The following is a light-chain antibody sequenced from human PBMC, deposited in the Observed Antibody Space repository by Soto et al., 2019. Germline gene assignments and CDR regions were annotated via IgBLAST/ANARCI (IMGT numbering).Light chain of an antibody. CDR1: QGISSY. Sequence: QLTQSPSSLSASVGDRVTITCRASQGISSYLAWYQQKPGNAPKLLIYAASTLQSGFPSRFSGSGSGTDFTLTISNLQPEDFATYYCRQLHSFPLTFGGGTKVEIK. V-gene: IGKV1-9*01. CDR3: RQLHSFPLT. J-gene: IGKJ4*01. CDR2: AAS.